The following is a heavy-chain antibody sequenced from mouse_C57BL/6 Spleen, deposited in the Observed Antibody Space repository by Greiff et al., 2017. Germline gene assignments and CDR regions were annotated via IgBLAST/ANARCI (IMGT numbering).Heavy chain of an antibody. D-gene: IGHD1-1*01. CDR1: GFSLTSYA. CDR3: AGITTVKGGYYFDY. J-gene: IGHJ2*01. Sequence: QVQLKESGPGLVAPSQSLSITCTVSGFSLTSYALSWVRQPPGKGLEWLGVIWTGGGTNYTSALKSRLSISKDNSKSQVFLKMNSLQTDDTARYYCAGITTVKGGYYFDYWGQGTTLTVSS. CDR2: IWTGGGT. V-gene: IGHV2-9-1*01.